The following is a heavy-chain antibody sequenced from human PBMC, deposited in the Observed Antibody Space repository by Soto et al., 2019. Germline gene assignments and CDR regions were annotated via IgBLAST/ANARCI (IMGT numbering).Heavy chain of an antibody. CDR2: ISGSGDST. J-gene: IGHJ2*01. CDR3: AKGQVTIFGVVYSGGYFDL. CDR1: GFTFSSYGMTFSSYA. V-gene: IGHV3-23*01. D-gene: IGHD3-3*01. Sequence: EVQLLESGGGSVQPGGSLRLSCAASGFTFSSYGMTFSSYAMSWVRQAPGKGLEWVSTISGSGDSTYYADSVKGRFTISRDNSKNTLFLQMNSLRAGDTALYYCAKGQVTIFGVVYSGGYFDLWGRGTLVTVSS.